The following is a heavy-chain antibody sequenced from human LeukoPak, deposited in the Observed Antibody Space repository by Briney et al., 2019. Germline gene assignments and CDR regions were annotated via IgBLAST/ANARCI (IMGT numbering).Heavy chain of an antibody. J-gene: IGHJ4*02. CDR2: ISAYNGNT. CDR3: ATGIAVAGTDAPYFDY. D-gene: IGHD6-19*01. Sequence: GASVKVSCKASGYTFTSYGISWVRQAPGQGLEWMGWISAYNGNTNYAQKFQGRVTMTEDTSTDTAYMELSSLRSEDTAVYYCATGIAVAGTDAPYFDYWGQGTLVTVSS. V-gene: IGHV1-18*01. CDR1: GYTFTSYG.